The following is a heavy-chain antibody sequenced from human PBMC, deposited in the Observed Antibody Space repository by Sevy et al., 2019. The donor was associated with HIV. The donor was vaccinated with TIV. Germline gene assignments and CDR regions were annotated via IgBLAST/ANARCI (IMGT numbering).Heavy chain of an antibody. D-gene: IGHD3-22*01. V-gene: IGHV3-48*04. CDR2: ISSSGTTI. CDR1: GFTFSTYT. Sequence: GGSLRLSCAASGFTFSTYTMTWVRQAPGKGLEWVSSISSSGTTIYYGDFVEARFTISSDNPKNSLYLQMHSLRAEDTAVYYCARKGGAYDIGFDPWGQGTLVTVSS. J-gene: IGHJ5*02. CDR3: ARKGGAYDIGFDP.